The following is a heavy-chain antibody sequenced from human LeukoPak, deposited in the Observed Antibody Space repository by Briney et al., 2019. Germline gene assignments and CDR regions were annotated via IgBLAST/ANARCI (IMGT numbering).Heavy chain of an antibody. CDR2: ISGSGGST. J-gene: IGHJ6*02. D-gene: IGHD5-18*01. Sequence: QPGGSRRLSCAASGSTFSSYGMSWVSRAPGKGMGWVSAISGSGGSTYYADSVKGRFTISRDNSKNTLYLQMNSLRAEDTGAYYCAKYGLGSGIQVWGDFGMDVWGQGTTVTVSS. V-gene: IGHV3-23*01. CDR3: AKYGLGSGIQVWGDFGMDV. CDR1: GSTFSSYG.